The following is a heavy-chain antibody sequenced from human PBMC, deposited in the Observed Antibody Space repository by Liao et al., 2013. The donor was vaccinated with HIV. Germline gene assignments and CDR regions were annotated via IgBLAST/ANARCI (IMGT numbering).Heavy chain of an antibody. J-gene: IGHJ4*02. CDR2: LFTGGNS. V-gene: IGHV4-4*07. D-gene: IGHD7-27*01. Sequence: QVQLQESGPELVKPSETLYLTCTVSGGSISGYYWSWIRQPAGKGLEWIGRLFTGGNSNYNPSLKNRVTMSIDTSQNLFSLKLNSVTAADTAVYYCARDEGATSNWGRGSPNYWGQGTLVTVSS. CDR1: GGSISGYY. CDR3: ARDEGATSNWGRGSPNY.